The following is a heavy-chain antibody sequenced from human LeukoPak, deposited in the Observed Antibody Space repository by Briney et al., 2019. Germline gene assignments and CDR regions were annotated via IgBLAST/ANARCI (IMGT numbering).Heavy chain of an antibody. Sequence: QTGGSLRLSCAASGFTFSSSAMSWVRQVPGKGLEWVSGISASGGSTYYADSVRGRFTISRDNSKNTLYVQMNSLRAEDTAIYYCARDSSHYLGSSDYWGQGTLVTVSS. CDR1: GFTFSSSA. CDR2: ISASGGST. D-gene: IGHD6-6*01. CDR3: ARDSSHYLGSSDY. J-gene: IGHJ4*02. V-gene: IGHV3-23*01.